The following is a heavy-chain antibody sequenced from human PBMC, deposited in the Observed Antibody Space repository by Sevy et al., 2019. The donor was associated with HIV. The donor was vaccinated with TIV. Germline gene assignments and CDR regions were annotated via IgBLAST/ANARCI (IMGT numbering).Heavy chain of an antibody. V-gene: IGHV3-30*02. J-gene: IGHJ6*02. D-gene: IGHD3-3*01. CDR1: GFTFSSYG. CDR3: AKGAPEDFWSGSTDYGMDV. CDR2: IRYDGSNK. Sequence: GGSLRLSCAASGFTFSSYGMHWVRQAPGKGLEWVAFIRYDGSNKYYADSVKGRFTISRDNSKNTLYLQMNSLRAEDTAMYYCAKGAPEDFWSGSTDYGMDVWGQGTTVTVSS.